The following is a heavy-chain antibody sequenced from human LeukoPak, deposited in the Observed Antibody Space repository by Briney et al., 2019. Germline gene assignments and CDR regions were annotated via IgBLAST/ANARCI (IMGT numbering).Heavy chain of an antibody. V-gene: IGHV3-7*03. CDR2: INHNGNVN. Sequence: PGGSLRLSCAASGFTFSSYWMNWARQAPGKGLEWVASINHNGNVNYYVDSVKGRFTISRDNAKNSLYLQMNSLRVEDTAVFYCARDHYDTWSRRGNFDSWGQGTLVIVSS. CDR1: GFTFSSYW. D-gene: IGHD3-3*01. J-gene: IGHJ4*02. CDR3: ARDHYDTWSRRGNFDS.